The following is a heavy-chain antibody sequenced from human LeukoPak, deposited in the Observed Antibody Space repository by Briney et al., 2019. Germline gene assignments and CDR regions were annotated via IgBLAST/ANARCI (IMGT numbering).Heavy chain of an antibody. CDR1: GYTLTELS. D-gene: IGHD2-15*01. Sequence: ASVKVSCKVSGYTLTELSMHWVRQAPGKGLEWMGGFDPEDGETIYAQKFQGRVTITADESTSTAYMELSSLRSEDTAVYYCAREIPEKGYCSGGSCYSGGFDYWGQGTLVTVSS. CDR2: FDPEDGET. CDR3: AREIPEKGYCSGGSCYSGGFDY. V-gene: IGHV1-24*01. J-gene: IGHJ4*02.